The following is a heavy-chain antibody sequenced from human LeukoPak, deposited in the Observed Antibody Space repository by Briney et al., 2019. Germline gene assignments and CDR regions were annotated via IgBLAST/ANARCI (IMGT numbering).Heavy chain of an antibody. CDR2: TYYSGST. D-gene: IGHD2-15*01. CDR1: GGSISGHY. J-gene: IGHJ5*02. Sequence: SETLSLTCTGSGGSISGHYWSWLRQPPGKGLEWLGYTYYSGSTNYIPSLNSRVTISVDTSKNQFSLKLSSVTAADTAVYYCARGGSWFDPWGQGTLVTVSS. CDR3: ARGGSWFDP. V-gene: IGHV4-59*11.